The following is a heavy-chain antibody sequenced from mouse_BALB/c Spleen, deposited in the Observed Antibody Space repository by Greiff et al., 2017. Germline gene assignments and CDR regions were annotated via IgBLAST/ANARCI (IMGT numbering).Heavy chain of an antibody. D-gene: IGHD1-1*01. J-gene: IGHJ2*01. V-gene: IGHV1-67*01. CDR1: GYTFTDYA. CDR3: AREDYYGSSHYMDY. CDR2: ISTYYGNT. Sequence: VKLMESGPELVRPGVSVKISCKGSGYTFTDYAMHWVKQSHAKSLEWIGVISTYYGNTNYNQKFKGKATMTVDKSSSTAYMELARLTSEDSAIYYCAREDYYGSSHYMDYWGQGTTLTVSS.